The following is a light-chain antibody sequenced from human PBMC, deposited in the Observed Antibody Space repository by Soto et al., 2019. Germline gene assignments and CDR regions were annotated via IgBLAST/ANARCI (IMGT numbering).Light chain of an antibody. V-gene: IGLV2-8*01. CDR2: EVS. Sequence: QSALTQPPSASGSPGQSVAISCTGTSSDVGGYNYVSWYQQHPGKAPKLIIYEVSKRPSGVPDRFSGSKSGNTASLTVSGLQAEDEADYYCNSYAGSNNWVFGGGTQLTVL. J-gene: IGLJ3*02. CDR1: SSDVGGYNY. CDR3: NSYAGSNNWV.